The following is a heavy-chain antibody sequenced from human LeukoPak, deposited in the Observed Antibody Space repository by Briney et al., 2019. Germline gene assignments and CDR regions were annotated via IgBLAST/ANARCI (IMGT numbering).Heavy chain of an antibody. V-gene: IGHV1-2*02. D-gene: IGHD3-10*01. CDR3: ARALWFGELLPDY. Sequence: ASVKVSCTASGYTFTGYYMHWVRQAPGQGLEWMGWINPNSGGTNYAQKFQGRVTMARDTSISTAYMELSRLRSDDTAVYYCARALWFGELLPDYWGQGTLVTVSS. CDR2: INPNSGGT. CDR1: GYTFTGYY. J-gene: IGHJ4*02.